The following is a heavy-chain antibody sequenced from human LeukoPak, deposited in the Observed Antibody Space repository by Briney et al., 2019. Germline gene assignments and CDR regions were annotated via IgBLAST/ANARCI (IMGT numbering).Heavy chain of an antibody. CDR2: ITRSNYI. Sequence: GGSLRLSCAASGFTFSSYSMNWVRQAPGKGLEWVSSITRSNYIYYADSVKGRFTISRDNAKNSLYLQMNSLRAEDTAVYYCATDLIHYYASGAKTWGQGTLVTVSS. CDR1: GFTFSSYS. CDR3: ATDLIHYYASGAKT. D-gene: IGHD3-10*01. J-gene: IGHJ5*02. V-gene: IGHV3-21*06.